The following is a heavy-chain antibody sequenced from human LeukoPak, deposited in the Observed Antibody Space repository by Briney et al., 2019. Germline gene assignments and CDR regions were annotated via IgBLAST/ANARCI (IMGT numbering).Heavy chain of an antibody. V-gene: IGHV4-4*07. Sequence: SETLSLTCTVSGGSVTNFYWSWLRQPAGKGLEWIGRTSDTGITNYNPSLERRVTLSADTSKNQFFPKVTSVTAADTAVYYCARDSPTGGYNSRDSPYFYGLDVWGQGTTVTVSS. CDR3: ARDSPTGGYNSRDSPYFYGLDV. D-gene: IGHD2-8*02. J-gene: IGHJ6*02. CDR1: GGSVTNFY. CDR2: TSDTGIT.